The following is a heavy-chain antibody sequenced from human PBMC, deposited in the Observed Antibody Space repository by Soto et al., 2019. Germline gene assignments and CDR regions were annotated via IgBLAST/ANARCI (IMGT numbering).Heavy chain of an antibody. Sequence: SETLSLTCTVSGGSVSSGSYYWSWIRQPPGKGLEWIGYIYYSGSTNYNPSLKSRVTISVDTSKNQFSLKLSSVTAADTAVYYCARQGGDIVVVPAAIVDTYYYYMDVWGKGTTVTVSS. V-gene: IGHV4-61*01. D-gene: IGHD2-2*01. CDR2: IYYSGST. J-gene: IGHJ6*03. CDR3: ARQGGDIVVVPAAIVDTYYYYMDV. CDR1: GGSVSSGSYY.